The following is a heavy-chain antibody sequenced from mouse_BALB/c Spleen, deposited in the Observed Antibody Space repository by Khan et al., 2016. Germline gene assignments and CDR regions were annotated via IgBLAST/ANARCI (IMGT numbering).Heavy chain of an antibody. V-gene: IGHV3-8*02. CDR3: STYDGYFFDY. CDR2: ISYSGTT. Sequence: EVQLQESGPSLVKPSQTLSLTCSVTGDSITSGYWNWIRKFPGNKFEYMGYISYSGTTYYNPSLKSRISITRDTSKNQFYLQLYSVTAEDPATYYCSTYDGYFFDYWGQGTTLTVSS. J-gene: IGHJ2*01. CDR1: GDSITSGY. D-gene: IGHD2-3*01.